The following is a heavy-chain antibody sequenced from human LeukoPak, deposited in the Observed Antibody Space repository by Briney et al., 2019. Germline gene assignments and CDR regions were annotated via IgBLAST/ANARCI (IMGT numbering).Heavy chain of an antibody. CDR1: GFTFKSYA. Sequence: PGGSLRLSCAASGFTFKSYAMTWVRQAPGKGLEWVSTISSSGGGTFYADSVKGRFTISTDNSKNTLYLQMNSLTVEDTAVYYCAKVMIAFNAFDYWGQGTLVTVSS. J-gene: IGHJ4*02. CDR3: AKVMIAFNAFDY. CDR2: ISSSGGGT. V-gene: IGHV3-23*01. D-gene: IGHD3-22*01.